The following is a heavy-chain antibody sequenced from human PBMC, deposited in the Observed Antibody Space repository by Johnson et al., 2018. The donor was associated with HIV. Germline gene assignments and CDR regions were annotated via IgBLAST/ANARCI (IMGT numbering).Heavy chain of an antibody. CDR3: ARDFSSRLGGSRNAFDI. CDR1: GFTFNNYA. Sequence: VQLVESGGGLVQPGGSLRLSCAASGFTFNNYAMSWVRQAPGKGLEWVSGISGSGGSTYYADSVRGRFTISRDNSKNTVYLQMNSRRAEDTAVYYCARDFSSRLGGSRNAFDIWGQGTMVTVSS. J-gene: IGHJ3*02. CDR2: ISGSGGST. D-gene: IGHD2-15*01. V-gene: IGHV3-23*04.